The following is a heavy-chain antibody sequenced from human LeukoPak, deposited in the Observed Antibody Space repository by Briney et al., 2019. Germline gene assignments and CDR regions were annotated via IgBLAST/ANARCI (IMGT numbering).Heavy chain of an antibody. J-gene: IGHJ4*02. CDR2: IGPHSTFT. CDR3: VREGEGPLSKDFDY. CDR1: GGTFSSYS. D-gene: IGHD2/OR15-2a*01. V-gene: IGHV1-2*02. Sequence: ASVKVSCKGSGGTFSSYSISWVRQAPGQGLEWMGYIGPHSTFTSSPQEFQGRVTMTRDASMSTAYMELTRLTSDDTAVYYCVREGEGPLSKDFDYWGQGTLVTVSS.